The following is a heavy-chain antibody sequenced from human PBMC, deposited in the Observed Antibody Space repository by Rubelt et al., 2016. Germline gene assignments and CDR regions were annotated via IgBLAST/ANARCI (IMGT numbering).Heavy chain of an antibody. CDR2: NGASGGNT. CDR3: AKCNVGGSIYDAFDI. J-gene: IGHJ3*02. V-gene: IGHV3-23*01. Sequence: GSGGGVVQPGGSLRLSCAASGFTFSDFALTWVRQAPGKGLEWVSANGASGGNTYYADAVKGRFTMSRDPSKNTLYLQMNSLRADDTAVFYCAKCNVGGSIYDAFDIWGQGTMVTVSS. CDR1: GFTFSDFA. D-gene: IGHD5/OR15-5a*01.